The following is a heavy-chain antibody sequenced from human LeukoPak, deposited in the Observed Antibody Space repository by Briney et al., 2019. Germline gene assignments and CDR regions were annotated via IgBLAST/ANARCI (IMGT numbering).Heavy chain of an antibody. CDR2: INHSGST. CDR1: GGSFSGYY. CDR3: ATLYDSSGYYPF. J-gene: IGHJ4*02. Sequence: SETLSLTCAVYGGSFSGYYWSWIRQPPGKGLEWIGEINHSGSTNYNPSLKSRVTISVDTSKNQFSLKLSSVTAADTAVYHCATLYDSSGYYPFWGQGTLVTVSS. D-gene: IGHD3-22*01. V-gene: IGHV4-34*01.